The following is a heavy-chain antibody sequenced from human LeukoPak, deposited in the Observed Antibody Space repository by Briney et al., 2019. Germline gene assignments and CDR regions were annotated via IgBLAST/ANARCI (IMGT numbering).Heavy chain of an antibody. J-gene: IGHJ4*02. Sequence: PGGSLRLSCAASGFTFSSYAMSWVRQAPGKGLEWVSAISGSGGSTYYADSVKGRFTISRDNSKNTLYLQMNSLRAEDTAVYYCAKGMYDFWSGYPSLDYWGQGTLVAVSS. V-gene: IGHV3-23*01. CDR1: GFTFSSYA. CDR3: AKGMYDFWSGYPSLDY. CDR2: ISGSGGST. D-gene: IGHD3-3*01.